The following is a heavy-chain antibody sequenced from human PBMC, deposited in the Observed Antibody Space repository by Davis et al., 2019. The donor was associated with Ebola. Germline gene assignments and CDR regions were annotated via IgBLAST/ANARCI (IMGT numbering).Heavy chain of an antibody. V-gene: IGHV1-69*04. CDR2: IIPILGIA. J-gene: IGHJ6*02. CDR1: GGTFSSYA. D-gene: IGHD3-10*01. Sequence: SVKVSCKASGGTFSSYAISWVRQAPGQGLEWMGRIIPILGIANYAQKFQGRVTITADKSTSTAYMELSSLRSEDTAVYYCASSITMVQGVRYGMDVWGQGTTVTVSS. CDR3: ASSITMVQGVRYGMDV.